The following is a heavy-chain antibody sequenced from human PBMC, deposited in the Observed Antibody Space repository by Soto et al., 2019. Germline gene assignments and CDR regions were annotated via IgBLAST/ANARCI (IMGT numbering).Heavy chain of an antibody. CDR1: SFTVSNAC. J-gene: IGHJ4*02. V-gene: IGHV3-15*01. CDR3: TTAGYSGAYTHAFDS. Sequence: ECMRLSCAASSFTVSNACMSWVRPVRGKGLEWVGRIKRQAERGATYYAAAVNGRFNISRDDSKDTLYLQMNSLKTEDTAVYYCTTAGYSGAYTHAFDSWGQGTLVTVSS. D-gene: IGHD1-26*01. CDR2: IKRQAERGAT.